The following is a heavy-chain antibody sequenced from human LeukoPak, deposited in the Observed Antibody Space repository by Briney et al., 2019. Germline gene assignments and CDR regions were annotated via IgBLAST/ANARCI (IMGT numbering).Heavy chain of an antibody. V-gene: IGHV3-30*04. Sequence: GGSLRLSCAASGFTFSSYAMHWVRQAPGKGLEWVAVISYDGSNKYYADSVKGRFTISRDNSKNTLYLQLNSLRAEDTAVYYCARTGQRWLPGGYFDYWGQGTLVTVSS. CDR1: GFTFSSYA. J-gene: IGHJ4*02. CDR2: ISYDGSNK. D-gene: IGHD5-24*01. CDR3: ARTGQRWLPGGYFDY.